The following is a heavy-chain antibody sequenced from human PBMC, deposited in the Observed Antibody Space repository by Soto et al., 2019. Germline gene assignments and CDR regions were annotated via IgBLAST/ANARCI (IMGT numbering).Heavy chain of an antibody. CDR2: ISSNGGST. CDR3: ARDLGYCSGGSCYPGPYYYYYMDI. Sequence: GGSLRLSCAASGFTFSSYAMHWVRQAPGKGLEYVSAISSNGGSTYYANSVKGRFTISRDNSKNTLYLQMGSLRAEDMAVYYWARDLGYCSGGSCYPGPYYYYYMDIWGKGTTVTVSS. CDR1: GFTFSSYA. V-gene: IGHV3-64*01. D-gene: IGHD2-15*01. J-gene: IGHJ6*03.